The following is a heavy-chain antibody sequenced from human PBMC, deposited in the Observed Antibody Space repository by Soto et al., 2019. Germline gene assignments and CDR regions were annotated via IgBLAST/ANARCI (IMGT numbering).Heavy chain of an antibody. D-gene: IGHD3-22*01. CDR3: AYYDSSGYY. CDR1: GFTFSSYG. CDR2: ISYDGSNK. V-gene: IGHV3-30*03. Sequence: PGGSLRLSCAASGFTFSSYGMHWVRQAPGKGLEWVAVISYDGSNKYYADSVKGRFTISRDNSKNTLYLQMNSLRAEDTAVYYAAYYDSSGYYWGQGTLVTVSS. J-gene: IGHJ4*02.